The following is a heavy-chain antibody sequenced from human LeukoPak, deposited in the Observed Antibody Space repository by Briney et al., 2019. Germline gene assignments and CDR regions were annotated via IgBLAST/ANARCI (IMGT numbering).Heavy chain of an antibody. CDR1: GFTFSSYA. V-gene: IGHV3-30-3*01. J-gene: IGHJ4*02. Sequence: PGGSLILSCAASGFTFSSYAMHWVRQAPGKGLEWVAVISYDGSNKYYADSVKGRFTISRDNSKNTLYLQMNSLRAEDTAVYYCARIVVVIRGGGDYFDYWGQGTLVTVSS. D-gene: IGHD3-22*01. CDR2: ISYDGSNK. CDR3: ARIVVVIRGGGDYFDY.